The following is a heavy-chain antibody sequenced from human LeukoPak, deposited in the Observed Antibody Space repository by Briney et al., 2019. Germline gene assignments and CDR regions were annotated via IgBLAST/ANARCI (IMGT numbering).Heavy chain of an antibody. CDR1: GGSISGYY. J-gene: IGHJ2*01. V-gene: IGHV4-59*01. D-gene: IGHD7-27*01. CDR2: IYHSGST. Sequence: SETLSLTCTVSGGSISGYYWNWIRQPPGKGLEWIGYIYHSGSTNYNPSLKSRLTISVDTSKNQFSLKLSSVTAAVTAAYYCARTWGNWYFDLWGRGTLVTVSS. CDR3: ARTWGNWYFDL.